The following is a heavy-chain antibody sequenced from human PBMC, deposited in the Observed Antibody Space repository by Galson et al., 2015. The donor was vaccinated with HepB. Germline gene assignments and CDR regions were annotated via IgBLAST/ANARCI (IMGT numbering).Heavy chain of an antibody. J-gene: IGHJ6*02. Sequence: SLRLSCAASGFTFSSYSMNWVRQAPGKGLEWVSSISSSSSYIYYADSVKGRFTISRDNAKNSLYLQMNSLRAEDTAVYYCARDQEVSSGWYEYYYYGMDVWGQGTTVTVSS. V-gene: IGHV3-21*01. CDR1: GFTFSSYS. D-gene: IGHD6-19*01. CDR2: ISSSSSYI. CDR3: ARDQEVSSGWYEYYYYGMDV.